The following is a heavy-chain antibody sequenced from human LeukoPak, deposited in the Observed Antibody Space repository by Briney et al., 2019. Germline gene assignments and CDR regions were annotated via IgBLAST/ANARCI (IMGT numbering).Heavy chain of an antibody. J-gene: IGHJ4*02. CDR3: AKDGGLWVSAHWGDS. CDR1: GFTFSSYT. CDR2: ITTSDGNT. V-gene: IGHV3-23*01. Sequence: GGSLRLSCAASGFTFSSYTMSWVRQAPGKGLEWVSTITTSDGNTYYADSVKGRFTVSRDNSENTLFLQMNSLRAEDTAVYYCAKDGGLWVSAHWGDSWGRGTLVTVSS. D-gene: IGHD7-27*01.